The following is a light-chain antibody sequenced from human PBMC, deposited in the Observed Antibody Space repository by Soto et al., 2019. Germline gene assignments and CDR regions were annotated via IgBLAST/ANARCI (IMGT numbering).Light chain of an antibody. CDR2: EVS. V-gene: IGLV2-14*01. J-gene: IGLJ2*01. CDR1: NSDVGAYNY. Sequence: QSALTQPASVSGSPGQSITISCTGTNSDVGAYNYVSWYQHHPGKAPTLMIYEVSYRPSGGSNRFSGSKSGNTASLTISGLQAEDEADYYCSSYTTSSTVVFGGGTKLTVL. CDR3: SSYTTSSTVV.